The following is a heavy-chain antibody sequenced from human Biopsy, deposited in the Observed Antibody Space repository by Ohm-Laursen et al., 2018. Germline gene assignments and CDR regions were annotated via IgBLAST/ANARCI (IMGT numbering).Heavy chain of an antibody. D-gene: IGHD4/OR15-4a*01. V-gene: IGHV4-34*01. CDR2: FSHTGTT. CDR3: ARGPYGDNAGAFDV. J-gene: IGHJ3*01. Sequence: SETLSLTCAVYGGSFSGYDWTWIRQPPGEGLEWVGEFSHTGTTIYNPSLKSRLTISVDKSKNHFSLRLTAATAADTATYFCARGPYGDNAGAFDVWGQGTVVTVSS. CDR1: GGSFSGYD.